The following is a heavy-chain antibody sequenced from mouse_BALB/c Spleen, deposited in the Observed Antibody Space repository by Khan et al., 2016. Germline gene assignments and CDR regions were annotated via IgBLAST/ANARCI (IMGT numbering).Heavy chain of an antibody. CDR3: ARVRQAVDY. D-gene: IGHD2-14*01. V-gene: IGHV5-6-3*01. Sequence: EVELVESGGGLVQPGGSLKLSCAASGFTFSTYAMSWVRQTPDKRLELVATINSNGGSTYYPDNVKGRFTISRDNAKNTLYLQMSRLKSEDTAMYYCARVRQAVDYWGQGTSVTVSS. J-gene: IGHJ4*01. CDR2: INSNGGST. CDR1: GFTFSTYA.